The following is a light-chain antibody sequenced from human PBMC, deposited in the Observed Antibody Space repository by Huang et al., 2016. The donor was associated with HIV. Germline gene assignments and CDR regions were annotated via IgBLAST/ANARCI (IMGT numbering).Light chain of an antibody. CDR3: QQYNKWPPEYT. V-gene: IGKV3-15*01. CDR1: QRVNTN. Sequence: VMMSQSPATLAASPGERVTLSCGASQRVNTNLAWYQQQPGQPPRLLIYAASTRATGVPARFTGSGSGTECTLNIDSLQSDDFAVYYCQQYNKWPPEYTFGQGTRLEIK. J-gene: IGKJ2*01. CDR2: AAS.